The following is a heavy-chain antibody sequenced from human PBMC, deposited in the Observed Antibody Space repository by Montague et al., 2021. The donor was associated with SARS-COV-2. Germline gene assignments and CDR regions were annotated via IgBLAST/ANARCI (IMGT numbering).Heavy chain of an antibody. Sequence: SETLSLTCTVSGGSISSSSYYWGWIRQPPGKGLEWIGSIYYSGSTYYNPSFKSRVTISVDTFKNQFSLKLSSVTAADTAVYYCARKEMKYSSIWSTGGNWFDPWGQGTLVTVSS. CDR2: IYYSGST. D-gene: IGHD6-13*01. V-gene: IGHV4-39*01. J-gene: IGHJ5*02. CDR3: ARKEMKYSSIWSTGGNWFDP. CDR1: GGSISSSSYY.